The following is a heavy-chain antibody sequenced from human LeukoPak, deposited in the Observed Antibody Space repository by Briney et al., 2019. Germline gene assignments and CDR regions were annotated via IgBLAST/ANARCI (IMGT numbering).Heavy chain of an antibody. CDR3: AKRCITMVRGVPSRLIPWYFDL. J-gene: IGHJ2*01. CDR1: GFTFSNYA. D-gene: IGHD3-10*01. V-gene: IGHV3-23*01. CDR2: ISGSGGST. Sequence: GGSLRLSCAASGFTFSNYAMTWVRQAPGKGLEWVSAISGSGGSTYYADSVKGRFTISRDNSKNTLYLQMNSLRAEDTAVYYCAKRCITMVRGVPSRLIPWYFDLWGRGTLVTVSS.